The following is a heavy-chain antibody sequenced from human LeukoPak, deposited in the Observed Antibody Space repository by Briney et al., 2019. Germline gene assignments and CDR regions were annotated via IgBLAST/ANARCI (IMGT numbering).Heavy chain of an antibody. CDR1: GYTFTSYY. J-gene: IGHJ4*02. CDR2: INPSGGST. CDR3: ARTTVTIKFDY. Sequence: RASVKVSCKASGYTFTSYYMHWVRQAPGQGLEWMGIINPSGGSTSYAQKFQGRVTMTRDTSMSTVYMELSSLRSEDTAVYYCARTTVTIKFDYWGQGTLVTVSS. V-gene: IGHV1-46*01. D-gene: IGHD4-17*01.